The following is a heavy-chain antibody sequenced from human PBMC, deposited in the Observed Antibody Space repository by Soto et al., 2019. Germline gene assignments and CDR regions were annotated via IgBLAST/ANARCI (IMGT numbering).Heavy chain of an antibody. Sequence: ASVKVSCKASGYTFTSYGISWVRQAPGQGLEWMGWISAYNGNTNYAQKLQGRVTMTTDTSTSTAYMELRSLRSDDTAVYYCARDPLGDILTGPYYFDYWGQGTLVTVSS. J-gene: IGHJ4*02. D-gene: IGHD3-9*01. CDR2: ISAYNGNT. CDR3: ARDPLGDILTGPYYFDY. CDR1: GYTFTSYG. V-gene: IGHV1-18*04.